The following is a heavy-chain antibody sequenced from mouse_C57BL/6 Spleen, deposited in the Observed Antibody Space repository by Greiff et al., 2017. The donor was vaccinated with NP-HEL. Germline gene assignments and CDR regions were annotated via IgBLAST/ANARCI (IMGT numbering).Heavy chain of an antibody. J-gene: IGHJ1*03. D-gene: IGHD1-1*01. CDR3: AREGYYYGSSYEYFDV. CDR1: GYTFTDYY. Sequence: EVQLQQSGPELVKPGASVKISCKASGYTFTDYYMNWVKQSHGKSLEWIGDINPNNGGTSYNQKFKGKATLTVDKSSSTAYMELRSLTSEDSAVYYCAREGYYYGSSYEYFDVWGTGTTVTVSS. V-gene: IGHV1-26*01. CDR2: INPNNGGT.